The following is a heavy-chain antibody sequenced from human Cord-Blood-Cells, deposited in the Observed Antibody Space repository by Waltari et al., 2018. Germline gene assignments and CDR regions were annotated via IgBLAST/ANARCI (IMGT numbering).Heavy chain of an antibody. CDR1: GFTFRSYS. CDR3: AISGYFGDAFDI. V-gene: IGHV3-21*01. Sequence: EVQLVESGGGLVKPGGSRRLSCAASGFTFRSYSINWVRQAQGKGMEVVSSISSSSYRYYADSVKGRFTISRDNAKNSLYLQMNSLRAEDTAVYYCAISGYFGDAFDIWGQGTMVTVSS. J-gene: IGHJ3*02. D-gene: IGHD3-10*01. CDR2: ISSSSYR.